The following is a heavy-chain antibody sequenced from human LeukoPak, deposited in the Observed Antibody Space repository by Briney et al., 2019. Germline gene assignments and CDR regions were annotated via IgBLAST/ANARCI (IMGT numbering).Heavy chain of an antibody. CDR1: GFNFNSYD. J-gene: IGHJ4*02. Sequence: GGSLRLSCAASGFNFNSYDMQWVRQSPGKGLEWVTFIRYDGSEKYYVDSVEGRFTISRDNSRNPLYLQMNSLRAEDTAVYYCATSVTGYSSPFYYWGQGTLVTVSP. D-gene: IGHD6-13*01. CDR2: IRYDGSEK. V-gene: IGHV3-30*02. CDR3: ATSVTGYSSPFYY.